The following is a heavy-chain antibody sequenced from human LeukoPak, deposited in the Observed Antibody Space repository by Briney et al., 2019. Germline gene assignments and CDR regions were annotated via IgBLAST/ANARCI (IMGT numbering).Heavy chain of an antibody. J-gene: IGHJ4*02. CDR1: GFTFSTYW. Sequence: PGGSLRLSCAASGFTFSTYWMSWARQAPGKGLEWVANIKQDESEKYYMDSVKGRFTISRDNAKNSLSLQMSSLRADDTAVYYRARVGRDSKYGYFDFWGQGTLVTVSS. D-gene: IGHD4-11*01. CDR2: IKQDESEK. V-gene: IGHV3-7*01. CDR3: ARVGRDSKYGYFDF.